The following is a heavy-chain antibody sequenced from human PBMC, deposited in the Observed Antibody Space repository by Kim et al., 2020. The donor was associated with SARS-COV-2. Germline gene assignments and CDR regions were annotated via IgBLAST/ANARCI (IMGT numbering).Heavy chain of an antibody. Sequence: DSVKGRFTISRDNSKNTLYLQMNSLRAEDTAVYYCARTTIVYDYYYSMDVWGKGTTVTVSS. V-gene: IGHV3-30*03. J-gene: IGHJ6*03. CDR3: ARTTIVYDYYYSMDV. D-gene: IGHD1-1*01.